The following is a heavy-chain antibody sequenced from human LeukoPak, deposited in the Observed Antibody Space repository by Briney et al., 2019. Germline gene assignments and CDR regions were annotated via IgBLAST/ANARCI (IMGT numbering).Heavy chain of an antibody. CDR2: MNPNSGNT. Sequence: ASVKVSCKASGYTFTSYDINWMRQATGQGLEWMGWMNPNSGNTGYAQKFQGRVTMTRDTSTGTAYLELSSLRSEDSAVYYCVRTPPNWGADFWGQGTLVTVSS. J-gene: IGHJ4*02. CDR1: GYTFTSYD. CDR3: VRTPPNWGADF. D-gene: IGHD7-27*01. V-gene: IGHV1-8*01.